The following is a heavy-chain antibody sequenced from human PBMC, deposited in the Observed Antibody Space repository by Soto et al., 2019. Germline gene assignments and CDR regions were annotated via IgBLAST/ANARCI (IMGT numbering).Heavy chain of an antibody. Sequence: GASVKVSCKASGGTFSSYAISWVRQAPGQGLEWMGGIIPIFGTANYAQKFQGRVTITADESTTTAYMEVISLRSEDTAVYYCARDEMVVATGSRTWHYYYGMDVWGQGTXVTVSS. J-gene: IGHJ6*02. CDR3: ARDEMVVATGSRTWHYYYGMDV. V-gene: IGHV1-69*13. CDR1: GGTFSSYA. CDR2: IIPIFGTA. D-gene: IGHD2-15*01.